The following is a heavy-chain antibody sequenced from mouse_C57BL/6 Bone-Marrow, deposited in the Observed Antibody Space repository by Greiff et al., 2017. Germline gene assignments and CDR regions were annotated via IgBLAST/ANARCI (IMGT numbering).Heavy chain of an antibody. V-gene: IGHV5-4*01. CDR1: GFTFSSYA. CDR2: ISDGGSYT. Sequence: DVKLVESGGGLVKPGGSLKLSCAASGFTFSSYAMSWVRQTPEQRLEWVATISDGGSYTYYPDNVKGRFTITKDNAKNNLYLQLSHLKSEDTAMYYCARDGWRFAYWGQGTLVTVSA. J-gene: IGHJ3*01. CDR3: ARDGWRFAY. D-gene: IGHD2-3*01.